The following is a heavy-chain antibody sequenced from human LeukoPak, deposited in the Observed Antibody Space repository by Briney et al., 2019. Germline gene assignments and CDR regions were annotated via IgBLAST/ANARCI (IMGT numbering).Heavy chain of an antibody. CDR2: IWYDGSNK. Sequence: GGSVRLSCAASGFTFSRYGMHWVLQAPGKGLEWVAVIWYDGSNKYYADSVKGRFTISRDTSKNTLYLQMNSLRAEDTAVYYCARDLDYGDSETYFDYWGQGTLVTVSS. V-gene: IGHV3-33*01. D-gene: IGHD4-17*01. CDR3: ARDLDYGDSETYFDY. CDR1: GFTFSRYG. J-gene: IGHJ4*02.